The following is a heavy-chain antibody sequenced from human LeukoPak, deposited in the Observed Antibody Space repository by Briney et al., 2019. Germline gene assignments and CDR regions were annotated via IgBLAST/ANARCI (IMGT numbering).Heavy chain of an antibody. CDR1: GGSFSGYY. Sequence: SETLSLTCAVYGGSFSGYYWSWIRQPPGKGLEWIGEINHSGSTYYNPSLKSRVTISVDTSKNQFSLKLSSVTAADTAVYYCARLNSPGWFDPWGQGTLVTVSS. V-gene: IGHV4-34*01. CDR2: INHSGST. CDR3: ARLNSPGWFDP. J-gene: IGHJ5*02.